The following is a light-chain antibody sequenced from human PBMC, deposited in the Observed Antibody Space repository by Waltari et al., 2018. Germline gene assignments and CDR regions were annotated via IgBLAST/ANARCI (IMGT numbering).Light chain of an antibody. CDR2: KVS. J-gene: IGKJ1*01. V-gene: IGKV2-30*02. Sequence: DVVMTQSPLSLPITPGQPASIPCRSSQSLVHSDGNTYLSWYQKKPGQPPRILIYKVSNRDSGVPDRFSGSGAGTDFSLKISRVEAEDVGVYYCGQGTHWPPWTFGQGTKVEIK. CDR1: QSLVHSDGNTY. CDR3: GQGTHWPPWT.